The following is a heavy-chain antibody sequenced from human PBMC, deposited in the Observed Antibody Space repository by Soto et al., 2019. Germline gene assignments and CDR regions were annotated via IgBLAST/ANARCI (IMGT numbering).Heavy chain of an antibody. V-gene: IGHV4-34*01. CDR3: ARKPIYHFFAGYYSVDY. J-gene: IGHJ4*02. CDR1: GGSFSDYY. D-gene: IGHD3-9*01. CDR2: INHSGTT. Sequence: QAQLRQWGAGLLKPSETLSLTCAVFGGSFSDYYWTWIRQPPGKGLEWIGEINHSGTTSYNPSLKSRLTISVDTSNNQFSLKLSSVTAADTAVYYCARKPIYHFFAGYYSVDYWGQGTLVTVSS.